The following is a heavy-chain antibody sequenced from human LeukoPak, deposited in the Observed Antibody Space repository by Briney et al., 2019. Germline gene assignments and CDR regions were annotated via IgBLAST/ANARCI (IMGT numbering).Heavy chain of an antibody. CDR3: AKATTVTTKGGFDY. D-gene: IGHD4-17*01. CDR2: TSGSGGST. CDR1: GLTFSSYA. J-gene: IGHJ4*02. Sequence: GGSLRLSCAASGLTFSSYAMSWVRQAPGKGLEWVSATSGSGGSTYYADSVKGRFTISRDNSKNTLYLQMNSLRAEDTAVYYCAKATTVTTKGGFDYWGQGTLVTVSS. V-gene: IGHV3-23*01.